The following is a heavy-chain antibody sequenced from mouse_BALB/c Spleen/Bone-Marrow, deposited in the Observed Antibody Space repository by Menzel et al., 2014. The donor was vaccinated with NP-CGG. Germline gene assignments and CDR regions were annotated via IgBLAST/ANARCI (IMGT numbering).Heavy chain of an antibody. CDR1: GFSLTSYG. V-gene: IGHV2-4*02. J-gene: IGHJ3*01. D-gene: IGHD2-4*01. CDR2: IWSGGST. Sequence: VQLVESGPGLVQPSQSLSITCTVSGFSLTSYGVHWVRQPPGKGLEWLGVIWSGGSTYYNAAFISRLSISKDNSKSQVFFKMNSLQADDTAIYYCARRYDYDGAWFAYWGQGTLVTVSA. CDR3: ARRYDYDGAWFAY.